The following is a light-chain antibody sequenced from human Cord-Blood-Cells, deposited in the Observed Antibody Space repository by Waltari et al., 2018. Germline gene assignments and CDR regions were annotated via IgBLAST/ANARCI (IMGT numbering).Light chain of an antibody. Sequence: IVLTQSPVTLSLSPGERATLSASASQSVSSYLAWYQQKHGQAPRLLIYDASNSATGIPARFLASGAGTDFTETISCLEAEDYAVYYCRQRSNWPLVTFGGGSKVEIK. CDR3: RQRSNWPLVT. V-gene: IGKV3-11*01. J-gene: IGKJ4*02. CDR2: DAS. CDR1: QSVSSY.